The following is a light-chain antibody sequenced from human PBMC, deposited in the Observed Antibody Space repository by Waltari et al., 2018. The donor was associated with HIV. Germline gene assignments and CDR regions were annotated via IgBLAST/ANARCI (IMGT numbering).Light chain of an antibody. CDR3: QLHSSTIT. J-gene: IGKJ5*01. CDR1: QSVSSTY. CDR2: GAS. V-gene: IGKV3-20*01. Sequence: IVLTQSPGTLSLSPGERDSISCRARQSVSSTYIAWYQQKPGQAPRLLIYGASTRTTDIPDRFSGSGSGTDFTLTINRLEPEDFGVYFCQLHSSTITFGQGTRLDIK.